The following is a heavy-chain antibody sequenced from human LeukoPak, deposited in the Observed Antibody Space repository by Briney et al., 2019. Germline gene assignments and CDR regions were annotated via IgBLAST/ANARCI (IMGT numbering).Heavy chain of an antibody. J-gene: IGHJ4*02. CDR2: INPSGGST. V-gene: IGHV1-46*01. Sequence: ASVKVSCKASGYTFTSYYMHWVRQAPGQGLEWMGIINPSGGSTSYAQKFQGRVTMTRDMSTSTVYMELRSLRSDDTAVYYCARDTEYSSSWYPLDYWGQGTLVTVSS. D-gene: IGHD6-13*01. CDR1: GYTFTSYY. CDR3: ARDTEYSSSWYPLDY.